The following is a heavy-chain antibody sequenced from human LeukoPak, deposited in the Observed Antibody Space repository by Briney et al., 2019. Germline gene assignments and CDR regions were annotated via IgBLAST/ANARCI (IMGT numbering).Heavy chain of an antibody. Sequence: ASVKVSCQASGYSFTGYYMHWVRQAPGQGLEWMGRINSNSGGTNYAQRFHDRITMTRDTSISTAYLELRRLRSEDTAVYYCARAGHQPEYSSSSGSYYYYGMDVWGQGTTVTVSS. D-gene: IGHD6-6*01. J-gene: IGHJ6*02. V-gene: IGHV1-2*06. CDR1: GYSFTGYY. CDR2: INSNSGGT. CDR3: ARAGHQPEYSSSSGSYYYYGMDV.